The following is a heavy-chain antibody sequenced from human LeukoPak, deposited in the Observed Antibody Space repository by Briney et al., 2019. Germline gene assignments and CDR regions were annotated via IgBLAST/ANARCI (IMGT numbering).Heavy chain of an antibody. D-gene: IGHD3-3*02. CDR2: IYYSGST. J-gene: IGHJ5*02. V-gene: IGHV4-59*02. Sequence: SETLSLTCTVSGGSVSSYYWSWIRQPPGKGLEWIGYIYYSGSTNYNPSLKSRVTISVDTSKNQFSLKLSSVTAADTAVYYCARGIYWFDPWGQGTLVTVSS. CDR3: ARGIYWFDP. CDR1: GGSVSSYY.